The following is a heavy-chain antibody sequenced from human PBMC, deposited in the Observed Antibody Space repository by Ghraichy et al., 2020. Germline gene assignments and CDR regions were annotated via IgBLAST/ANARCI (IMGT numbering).Heavy chain of an antibody. Sequence: GESLNISCAASGFTFSSYAMSWVRQAPGKGLEWVSAISGSSGSTYYADSVKGRFTISRDNSKNTLYLQMNSLRAEDTAVYYCSRGYCSGGSCPYGMDVWGQGTTVTVSS. D-gene: IGHD2-15*01. J-gene: IGHJ6*02. CDR2: ISGSSGST. V-gene: IGHV3-23*01. CDR1: GFTFSSYA. CDR3: SRGYCSGGSCPYGMDV.